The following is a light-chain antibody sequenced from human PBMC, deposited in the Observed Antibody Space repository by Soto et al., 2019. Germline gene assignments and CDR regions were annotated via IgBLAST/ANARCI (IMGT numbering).Light chain of an antibody. V-gene: IGLV1-47*01. CDR2: RNN. J-gene: IGLJ2*01. Sequence: QSVLTQPPSASGTPGQRVTISCSGSSSNIGSNYVYWYQQLPGTAPKLLIYRNNQRPSGVPDRFSGSKSGTSASLAISGLRCEDEGHYYCATWDDSLSGVVFGGGTKLTVL. CDR3: ATWDDSLSGVV. CDR1: SSNIGSNY.